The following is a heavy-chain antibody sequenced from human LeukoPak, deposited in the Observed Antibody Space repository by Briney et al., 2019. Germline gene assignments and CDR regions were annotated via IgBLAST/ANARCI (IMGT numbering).Heavy chain of an antibody. J-gene: IGHJ3*02. D-gene: IGHD1-14*01. CDR1: GGSISSSSYY. CDR3: ARRPGSDAFDI. V-gene: IGHV4-39*01. CDR2: IYYSGST. Sequence: PSETLSLTCTVSGGSISSSSYYWGWIRQPPGKGLEWIGSIYYSGSTYYNPSLKSRVTISVDTSKNQFSLKLSSVTAADTAVYYCARRPGSDAFDIWGQGTMVTVSS.